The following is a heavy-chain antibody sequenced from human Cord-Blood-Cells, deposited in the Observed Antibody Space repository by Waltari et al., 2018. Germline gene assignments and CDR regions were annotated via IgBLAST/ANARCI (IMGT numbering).Heavy chain of an antibody. CDR2: IKQDGSEK. CDR1: GFTFSSSW. Sequence: EVQLVESGGGLVQPGGSLRLSCAASGFTFSSSWMSWVRQAPGKGLEWVANIKQDGSEKYYVDSVKGRFTISRDNAKNSLYLQMNSLRAEDTAVCYCARDRPGVGATFDYWGQGTLVTVSS. V-gene: IGHV3-7*01. CDR3: ARDRPGVGATFDY. J-gene: IGHJ4*02. D-gene: IGHD1-26*01.